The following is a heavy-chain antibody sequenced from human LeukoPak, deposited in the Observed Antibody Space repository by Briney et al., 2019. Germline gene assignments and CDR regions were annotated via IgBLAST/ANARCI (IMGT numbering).Heavy chain of an antibody. CDR3: ARWDRGGGIGMDV. J-gene: IGHJ6*02. V-gene: IGHV5-51*01. Sequence: GESLKISCKGSGYSFTSYWIGWVRQMPGKGLEWMGIIYPGDSDTRYNPSFQGQVTTSADQSIRTAYLQWSSLKASESAMYYCARWDRGGGIGMDVWGQGTTVTVSS. CDR2: IYPGDSDT. CDR1: GYSFTSYW. D-gene: IGHD3-16*01.